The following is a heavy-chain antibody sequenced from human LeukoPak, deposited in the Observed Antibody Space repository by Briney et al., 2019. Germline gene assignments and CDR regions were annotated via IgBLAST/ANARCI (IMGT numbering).Heavy chain of an antibody. CDR2: ISSNGGST. V-gene: IGHV3-64*01. Sequence: GGSLRLSCAASGFNFNSYAMHWVRQAPGKGLEYVSAISSNGGSTYYANSVKGRFTISRDNSKNTLYLQMGSLRAEDMAVYYCARDHVFWSGYFYYMDVWGKGTTVTVSS. CDR1: GFNFNSYA. D-gene: IGHD3-3*01. CDR3: ARDHVFWSGYFYYMDV. J-gene: IGHJ6*03.